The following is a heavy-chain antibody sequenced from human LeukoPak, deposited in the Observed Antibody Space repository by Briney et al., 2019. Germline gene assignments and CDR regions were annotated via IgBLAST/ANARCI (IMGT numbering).Heavy chain of an antibody. Sequence: GGSLRLSCAASGFTFSSYGMRWVRQAPGKGVEWVSAISGSVGSTYYADSVQGRFTISRDNSMSTLYLEMNSLRAEDTAVYYCAKHVLLWFGEIDYWGQGTLVTVSS. CDR1: GFTFSSYG. CDR2: ISGSVGST. CDR3: AKHVLLWFGEIDY. J-gene: IGHJ4*02. V-gene: IGHV3-23*01. D-gene: IGHD3-10*01.